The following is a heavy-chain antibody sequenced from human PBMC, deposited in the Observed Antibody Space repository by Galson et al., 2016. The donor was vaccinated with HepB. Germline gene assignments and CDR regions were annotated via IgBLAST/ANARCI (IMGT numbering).Heavy chain of an antibody. V-gene: IGHV3-7*03. D-gene: IGHD3-3*01. J-gene: IGHJ4*02. CDR3: ARGFLRGHFDY. Sequence: SLRLSCAASGFRLSIYWMNWVRQAPGKGLEWVASINQDESEKFYVDSVKGRFTISRDNAKNSRFLQVNSLRAEDTALYYCARGFLRGHFDYWGQGALVTVSS. CDR2: INQDESEK. CDR1: GFRLSIYW.